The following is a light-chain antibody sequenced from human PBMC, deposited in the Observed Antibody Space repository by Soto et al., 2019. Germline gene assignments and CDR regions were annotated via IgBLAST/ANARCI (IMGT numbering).Light chain of an antibody. CDR2: GVS. CDR1: QSLSSNY. V-gene: IGKV3-20*01. J-gene: IGKJ5*01. CDR3: QQYVSAPIN. Sequence: EIVLTQSPGTLSLSPGERATLSCRSSQSLSSNYLAWYQQKPGQTPRLLIYGVSSRATGVPVSFSGSGSGTDFTLTISRLEPEDFAVYYCQQYVSAPINFGQGTRLEIK.